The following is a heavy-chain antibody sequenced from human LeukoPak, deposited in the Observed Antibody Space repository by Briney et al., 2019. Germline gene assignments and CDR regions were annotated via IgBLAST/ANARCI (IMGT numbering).Heavy chain of an antibody. CDR2: IKSDGSST. CDR1: GFTFSSYW. J-gene: IGHJ4*02. CDR3: ANSEMATSFDY. V-gene: IGHV3-74*01. Sequence: GGSLRLSCAASGFTFSSYWMHWVRHAPGKGLVWVSRIKSDGSSTSYADSVTGRFTISRDNSKNTLYLQMNSLGAEDTAVYYCANSEMATSFDYWGQGTLVTVSS. D-gene: IGHD5-24*01.